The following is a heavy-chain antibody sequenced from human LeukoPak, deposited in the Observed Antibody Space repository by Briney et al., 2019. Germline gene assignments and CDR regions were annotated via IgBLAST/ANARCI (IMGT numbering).Heavy chain of an antibody. CDR3: SRKGYFSTSRCYYWLYV. CDR2: IYPDDYDT. V-gene: IGHV5-51*01. J-gene: IGHJ6*02. CDR1: GYQFTNYW. Sequence: GGSLKIPFQVSGYQFTNYWIEWVRPVPGKGLGGMGIIYPDDYDTRYSPSFRGQVTISADRANNTAYLQWSSLKASDTAIYYCSRKGYFSTSRCYYWLYVWGQGTTVTVSS. D-gene: IGHD6-13*01.